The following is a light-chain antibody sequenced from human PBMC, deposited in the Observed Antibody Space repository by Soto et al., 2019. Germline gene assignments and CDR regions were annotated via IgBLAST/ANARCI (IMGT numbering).Light chain of an antibody. J-gene: IGKJ4*01. CDR3: QQYKNWPPLT. Sequence: EIVMTQSPATLSVSPGETATLSCRASQSVSYNLAWYQQKPGQGPRRLIYGAFTRATGIPARFSGSGSGTELTLTISSLQSEDFAVYYCQQYKNWPPLTFGGGTKVEIK. CDR2: GAF. V-gene: IGKV3-15*01. CDR1: QSVSYN.